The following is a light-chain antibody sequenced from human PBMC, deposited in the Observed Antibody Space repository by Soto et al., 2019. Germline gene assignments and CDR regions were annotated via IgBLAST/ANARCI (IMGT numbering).Light chain of an antibody. V-gene: IGKV3-15*01. CDR2: GAS. CDR1: QSISSN. J-gene: IGKJ3*01. CDR3: QQYDNWPPFT. Sequence: EIVMTQSPATLSVSPGERATLSCRASQSISSNLAWYQQKPAQSPRLLIFGASTRATGIPARFRGSGSGTDFTLPISRLQSEDFAVYYCQQYDNWPPFTFGPGTKVDIK.